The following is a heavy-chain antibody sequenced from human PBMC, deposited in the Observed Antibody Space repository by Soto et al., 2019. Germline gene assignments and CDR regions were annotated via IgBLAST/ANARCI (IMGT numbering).Heavy chain of an antibody. D-gene: IGHD5-12*01. CDR3: TTDGDGYNNVPYYYYGMDV. V-gene: IGHV3-15*01. J-gene: IGHJ6*02. CDR1: GFTFSNAW. Sequence: GGSLRLSCAASGFTFSNAWMSWVRQAPGKGLEWVGRIKSKTDGGTTDYAAPVKGRFTISRDDSKNTLYLQMNSLKTEDTAVYYCTTDGDGYNNVPYYYYGMDVWGQGTTVTVSS. CDR2: IKSKTDGGTT.